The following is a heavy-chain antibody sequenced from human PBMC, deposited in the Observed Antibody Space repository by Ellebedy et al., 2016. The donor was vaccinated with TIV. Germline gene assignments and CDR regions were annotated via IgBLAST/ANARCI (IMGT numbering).Heavy chain of an antibody. Sequence: GESLKISCVASGFTFSAYYMDWVRQAPGKGLEWVSAISVSGTPYYADSVKGRFTVSRDNSKNTLYLQMSSLRAEDTAVYYCAKGRTHNTFDVWGQGTMVTVSS. CDR1: GFTFSAYY. CDR3: AKGRTHNTFDV. J-gene: IGHJ3*01. D-gene: IGHD2-21*01. CDR2: ISVSGTP. V-gene: IGHV3-23*01.